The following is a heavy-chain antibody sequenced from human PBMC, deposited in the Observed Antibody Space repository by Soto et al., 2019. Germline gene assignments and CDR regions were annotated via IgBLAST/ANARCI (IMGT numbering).Heavy chain of an antibody. V-gene: IGHV3-30*18. Sequence: RLSCAASGFTFSSYGMHWVRQAPGKGLEWVAVISYDGSNKYYADSVKGRFTISRDNSKNTLYLQMNSLRAEDTAVYYCAKAYGGYYSGSGRSPGMDVWGQGTTVTVSS. CDR2: ISYDGSNK. D-gene: IGHD3-10*01. J-gene: IGHJ6*02. CDR1: GFTFSSYG. CDR3: AKAYGGYYSGSGRSPGMDV.